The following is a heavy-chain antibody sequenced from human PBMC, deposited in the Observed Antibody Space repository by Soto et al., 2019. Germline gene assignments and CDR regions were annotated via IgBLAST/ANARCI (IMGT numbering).Heavy chain of an antibody. CDR3: ERSYRENSFYEMAV. Sequence: QVQLVQSGAEVKMPGSSVRVSCKASGGSFSKYGISWVRQAPGQGLEWMGGIIPMFGIGNYAEKFLGRVAVTSEDSTSTSHIDVSTPGTEDTAVYVCERSYRENSFYEMAVVGLGTAVTVTS. CDR1: GGSFSKYG. J-gene: IGHJ6*02. V-gene: IGHV1-69*01. D-gene: IGHD5-18*01. CDR2: IIPMFGIG.